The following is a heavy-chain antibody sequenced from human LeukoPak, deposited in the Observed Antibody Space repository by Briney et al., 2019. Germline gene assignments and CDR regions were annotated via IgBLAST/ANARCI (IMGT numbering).Heavy chain of an antibody. V-gene: IGHV3-74*03. Sequence: GGSLRLSCAASGFTFSSYWMHWVRQAPGKGLVWVSRINNDGRTTTYADSVKGRFTIARDNTKNTLYLQMDSLTAEDTAVYYCARGLPFDFWSGYIGYWGQGTLVTVSS. CDR3: ARGLPFDFWSGYIGY. CDR2: INNDGRTT. CDR1: GFTFSSYW. D-gene: IGHD3-3*01. J-gene: IGHJ4*02.